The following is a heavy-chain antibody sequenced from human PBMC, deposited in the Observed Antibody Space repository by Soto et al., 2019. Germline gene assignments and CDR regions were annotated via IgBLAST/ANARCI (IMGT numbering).Heavy chain of an antibody. D-gene: IGHD2-21*02. V-gene: IGHV4-34*01. Sequence: QVQLQQWGAGLLKPSETLSLACAVYGGSFSGYYWTWIRQPPGKGLEWIGEINQSGSTNHNPSLKSRLTVSVDTSKNQFSLKLRSVTAADTAVYYCARRPSGDYGVDYWGQGTLVTVSS. CDR2: INQSGST. CDR3: ARRPSGDYGVDY. J-gene: IGHJ4*02. CDR1: GGSFSGYY.